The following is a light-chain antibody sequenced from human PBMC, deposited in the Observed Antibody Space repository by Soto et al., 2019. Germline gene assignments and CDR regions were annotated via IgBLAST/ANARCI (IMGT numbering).Light chain of an antibody. V-gene: IGKV3-15*01. CDR2: GAS. J-gene: IGKJ2*01. Sequence: EIILPQSPAALSVSTGVRATLTCRASQSVNNNLAWYQQNRGQAPMLHIYGASTRATGIPCRFRGSGSGTEFTLTITSLPSEDFAVYFCQQYNNWPPDTFGQGTKLEIK. CDR3: QQYNNWPPDT. CDR1: QSVNNN.